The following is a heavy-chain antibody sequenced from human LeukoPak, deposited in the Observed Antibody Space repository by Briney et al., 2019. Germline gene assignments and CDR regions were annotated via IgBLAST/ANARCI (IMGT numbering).Heavy chain of an antibody. V-gene: IGHV3-9*01. CDR2: ISWNSGSI. D-gene: IGHD2-15*01. CDR1: GFTFDDYA. Sequence: PGGSLRLSCAASGFTFDDYAMHWVRQAPGKGLEWVSGISWNSGSIGYADPVKGRFTISRDNAKNSLYLQMNSLRAEDTALYYCAKDTSMAPSAAYYFDYWGQGTLVTVSS. CDR3: AKDTSMAPSAAYYFDY. J-gene: IGHJ4*02.